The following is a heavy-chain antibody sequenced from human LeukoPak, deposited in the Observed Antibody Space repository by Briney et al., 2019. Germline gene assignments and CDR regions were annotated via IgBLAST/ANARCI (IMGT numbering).Heavy chain of an antibody. CDR2: ISYDGSNK. Sequence: GGSLRLSCAASGFTFSSYGMHWVRQAPGKGQEWVAVISYDGSNKYYADSVKGRFTISRDNSKNTLYLQMNSLRAEDTAVYYCAKCLDGVGATAFDYWGQGTLVTVSS. CDR3: AKCLDGVGATAFDY. J-gene: IGHJ4*02. D-gene: IGHD1-26*01. CDR1: GFTFSSYG. V-gene: IGHV3-30*18.